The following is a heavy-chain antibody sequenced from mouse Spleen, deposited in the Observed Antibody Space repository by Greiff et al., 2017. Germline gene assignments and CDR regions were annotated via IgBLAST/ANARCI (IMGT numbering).Heavy chain of an antibody. V-gene: IGHV5-9*04. CDR2: ISSGGGNT. CDR3: ARDPFAY. J-gene: IGHJ3*01. Sequence: EVKLMESGGGLVKPGGSLKLSCAASGFTFSSYTMSWVRQTPAKRLEWVATISSGGGNTYYPDSVKGRFTISRDNARNTLYLQMSSLRSEDTAMYYCARDPFAYWGQGTLVTVSA. CDR1: GFTFSSYT.